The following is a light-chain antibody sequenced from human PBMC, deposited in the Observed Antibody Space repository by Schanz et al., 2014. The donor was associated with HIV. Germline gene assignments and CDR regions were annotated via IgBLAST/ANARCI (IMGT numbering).Light chain of an antibody. Sequence: DIQMTQSPSTLSASVGDIVTITCRASENINNHLAWYQQKPGSAPKLLIHGASTLENGVPSTFSGRGSGTEFTLTISSLQPDDFATYYCQQSDTFPYTFGQGTKLEIK. CDR1: ENINNH. CDR3: QQSDTFPYT. V-gene: IGKV1-5*01. CDR2: GAS. J-gene: IGKJ2*01.